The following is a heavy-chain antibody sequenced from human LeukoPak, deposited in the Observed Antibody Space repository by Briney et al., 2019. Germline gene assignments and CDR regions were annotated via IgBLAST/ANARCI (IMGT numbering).Heavy chain of an antibody. V-gene: IGHV3-48*01. J-gene: IGHJ6*03. CDR1: GFTFNSYA. Sequence: GGSLRLSCAASGFTFNSYAMSWVRQAPGKGLQWLSYISGTSRTIYYADSVKGRFAISRDNARNSLYLQMSSLRVEDTAVYYCARGRLGSSWPYSPNYYYMDVWGKGTTVTVSS. D-gene: IGHD6-13*01. CDR3: ARGRLGSSWPYSPNYYYMDV. CDR2: ISGTSRTI.